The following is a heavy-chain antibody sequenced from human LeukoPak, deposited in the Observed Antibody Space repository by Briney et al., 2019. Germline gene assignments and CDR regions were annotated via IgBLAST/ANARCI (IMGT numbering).Heavy chain of an antibody. J-gene: IGHJ6*02. Sequence: SQTLSLTCTVSGGSISSGGYYWSWIRQPPGKGLEWIGYIYHSGSTYYNPSLKSRVTISVDTSKNQFSLKLSSVTAADTAVYYCARGSYYDYVWGYYYGMDVWGQGTTVTVSS. V-gene: IGHV4-30-2*01. CDR1: GGSISSGGYY. CDR2: IYHSGST. CDR3: ARGSYYDYVWGYYYGMDV. D-gene: IGHD3-16*01.